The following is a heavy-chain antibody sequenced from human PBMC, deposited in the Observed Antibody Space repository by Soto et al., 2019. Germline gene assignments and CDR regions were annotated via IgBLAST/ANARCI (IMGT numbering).Heavy chain of an antibody. CDR3: ARNRLRQYYYGMDV. CDR1: GYTLTGYF. V-gene: IGHV5-51*01. J-gene: IGHJ6*02. Sequence: EAVNISCEGSGYTLTGYFSGWVRQLPGKGLEWVGVIYPGDSDTRYSPSFRGQVTISADKSISHVYLQWSSLKASDTAMYYCARNRLRQYYYGMDVWGQGTTVTVSS. D-gene: IGHD3-10*01. CDR2: IYPGDSDT.